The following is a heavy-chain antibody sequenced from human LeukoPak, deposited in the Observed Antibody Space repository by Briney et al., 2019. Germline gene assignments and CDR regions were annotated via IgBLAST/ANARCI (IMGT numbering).Heavy chain of an antibody. CDR2: ISAYKGNT. CDR3: ARDSGGYSSSWYRGLSDFDY. Sequence: PTASVKVSCKASGYTFTSYGISWVRQAPGQGLEWMGWISAYKGNTNYAQKLQGKVTMTTDTSTSTAYMELRSLRSDDTAVYYCARDSGGYSSSWYRGLSDFDYWGQGTLVTVSS. D-gene: IGHD6-13*01. CDR1: GYTFTSYG. V-gene: IGHV1-18*01. J-gene: IGHJ4*02.